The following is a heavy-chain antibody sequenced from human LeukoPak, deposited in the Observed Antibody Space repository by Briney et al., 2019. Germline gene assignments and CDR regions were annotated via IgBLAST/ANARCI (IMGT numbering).Heavy chain of an antibody. CDR1: GGSISSYY. J-gene: IGHJ4*02. D-gene: IGHD4-17*01. V-gene: IGHV4-59*01. CDR2: IYYSGGT. CDR3: ARLPYGDYFDY. Sequence: KPSETLSLTCTVSGGSISSYYWSWIRQPPGKGLEWIGYIYYSGGTNYNPSLKSRVTISVDTSKNQFSLKLSSVTAADTAAYYCARLPYGDYFDYWGQGTLVTVSS.